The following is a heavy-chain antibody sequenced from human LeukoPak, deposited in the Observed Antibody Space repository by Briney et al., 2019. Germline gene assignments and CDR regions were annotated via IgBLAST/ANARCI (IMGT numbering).Heavy chain of an antibody. CDR1: GGSISSSSYY. D-gene: IGHD3-9*01. V-gene: IGHV4-39*01. J-gene: IGHJ4*02. CDR3: ASKYYDILTGYAYFDY. Sequence: SETLSLTCTVSGGSISSSSYYWGWIRQPPGKGLEWIGSIYYSGSTYYNPSLKSRVTISVDTSKNQFSLKLSSVTAADTAVYYCASKYYDILTGYAYFDYWGQGTLVTVSS. CDR2: IYYSGST.